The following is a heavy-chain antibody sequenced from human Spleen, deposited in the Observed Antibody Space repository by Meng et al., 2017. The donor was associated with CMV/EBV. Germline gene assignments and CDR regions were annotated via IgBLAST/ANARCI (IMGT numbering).Heavy chain of an antibody. CDR2: INHSATT. CDR3: ARHAYHDFWSGFYDNYYYFYGMDV. D-gene: IGHD3-3*01. CDR1: GGSFSDYY. J-gene: IGHJ6*02. V-gene: IGHV4-34*01. Sequence: SETLSLTCAVHGGSFSDYYWSWIRQPPGKGLEWIGEINHSATTNYNPSLKSRVTLSIDTSKNQFSLKVISVTAADTAVYYCARHAYHDFWSGFYDNYYYFYGMDVWGQGTTVTVSS.